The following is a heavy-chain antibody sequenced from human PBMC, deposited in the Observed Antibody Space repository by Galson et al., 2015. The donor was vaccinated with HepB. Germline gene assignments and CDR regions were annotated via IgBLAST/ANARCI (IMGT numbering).Heavy chain of an antibody. CDR3: ARAIPAAKNYYHYGMDV. CDR2: IYYSGST. Sequence: SETLSLTCTVSGGSISSSSYYWGWIRQPPGKGLEWIGSIYYSGSTYYNPSLKSRVTISVDTSKNQFSLKLSSVTAADTAVYYCARAIPAAKNYYHYGMDVWGQGTTVTVSS. V-gene: IGHV4-39*01. CDR1: GGSISSSSYY. J-gene: IGHJ6*02. D-gene: IGHD2-2*01.